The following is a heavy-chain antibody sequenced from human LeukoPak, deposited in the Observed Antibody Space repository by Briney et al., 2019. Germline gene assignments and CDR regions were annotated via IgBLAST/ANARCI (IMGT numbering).Heavy chain of an antibody. CDR1: GGSIRSYY. CDR2: FHHSGNT. V-gene: IGHV4-59*13. Sequence: PSETLPLTCTVSGGSIRSYYWNWIRQPPAKGLEWIGSFHHSGNTHYNPSLKSRVTISVDTSNNQFSLRLSSVTAADTAVYYCARSGSTTWHNFDYWGQGTLVTVSS. D-gene: IGHD6-13*01. CDR3: ARSGSTTWHNFDY. J-gene: IGHJ4*02.